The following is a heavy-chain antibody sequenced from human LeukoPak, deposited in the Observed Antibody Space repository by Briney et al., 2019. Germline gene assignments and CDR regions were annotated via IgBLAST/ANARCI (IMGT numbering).Heavy chain of an antibody. J-gene: IGHJ3*02. V-gene: IGHV3-30*18. CDR3: AKDRLLLARGVIDAFDI. CDR2: ISYDGDNK. Sequence: GGSLRLSCAASGFTFSTYGMHWVRQAPGKGLELVAVISYDGDNKYFADSVKGRFTISRDNSKNTLYLQMNSLRAEDTAVYYCAKDRLLLARGVIDAFDIWGQGTMVTVSS. D-gene: IGHD3-10*01. CDR1: GFTFSTYG.